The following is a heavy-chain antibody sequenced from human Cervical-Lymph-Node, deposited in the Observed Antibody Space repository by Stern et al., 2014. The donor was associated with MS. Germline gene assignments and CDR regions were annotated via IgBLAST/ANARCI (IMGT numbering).Heavy chain of an antibody. Sequence: VQLVESGAEVKKPGSSVKVSCKASGGTFSSHAIRWVRQAPGQGLEWMGGINPIFGTANYTQKFQGRVTITTDESTSTAYMELSSLRSEDTAVYYCARGELKEGLVRGMDVWGQGTTVTVSS. D-gene: IGHD1-26*01. CDR3: ARGELKEGLVRGMDV. CDR1: GGTFSSHA. CDR2: INPIFGTA. V-gene: IGHV1-69*01. J-gene: IGHJ6*02.